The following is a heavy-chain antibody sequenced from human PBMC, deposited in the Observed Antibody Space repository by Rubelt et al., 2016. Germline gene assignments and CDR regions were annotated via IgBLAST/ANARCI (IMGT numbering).Heavy chain of an antibody. CDR3: ARVSSLIAVGIDY. Sequence: QVQLQQWGAGLLKPSETLSLTCAVYGGSFSGYYWNWIRQPPGKGLEYIGRIYYSGSTYYNPSLKSRGTISEDTSKNQFALKLSPVTAADTAVYYCARVSSLIAVGIDYWGQGTLVTVSS. J-gene: IGHJ4*02. D-gene: IGHD3-16*01. CDR1: GGSFSGYY. V-gene: IGHV4-34*01. CDR2: IYYSGST.